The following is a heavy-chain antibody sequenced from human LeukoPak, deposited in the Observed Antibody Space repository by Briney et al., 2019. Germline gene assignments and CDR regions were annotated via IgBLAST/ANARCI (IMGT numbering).Heavy chain of an antibody. CDR3: ARGLRYSSGWYGY. J-gene: IGHJ4*02. Sequence: PSGTLSLTCAVYGGSFSGYYWSWIRQPPGKGLEWIGEINHSGSTNYNPSLKSRVTISVDTSKNQFSLKLSSVTAADTAVYYCARGLRYSSGWYGYRGQGTLVTVSS. CDR2: INHSGST. D-gene: IGHD6-19*01. CDR1: GGSFSGYY. V-gene: IGHV4-34*01.